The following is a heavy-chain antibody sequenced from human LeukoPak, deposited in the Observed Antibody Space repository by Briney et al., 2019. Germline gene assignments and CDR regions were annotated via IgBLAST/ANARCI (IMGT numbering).Heavy chain of an antibody. V-gene: IGHV3-7*03. D-gene: IGHD3-3*01. CDR3: AKGSVGFWSGYYTGGYWYFDL. CDR1: GFTFSSYW. Sequence: PGGSLRLSCAASGFTFSSYWMSWVRQAPGKGLEWVANIKQDGSEKYYVDSVKGRFTISRDNAKNSLYLQMNSLRAEDTALYYCAKGSVGFWSGYYTGGYWYFDLWGRGTLVTVSS. CDR2: IKQDGSEK. J-gene: IGHJ2*01.